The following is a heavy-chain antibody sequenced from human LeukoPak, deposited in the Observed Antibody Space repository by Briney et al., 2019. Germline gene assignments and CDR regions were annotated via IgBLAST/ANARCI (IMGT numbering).Heavy chain of an antibody. CDR2: IYSGGST. CDR1: GFTVSSNY. CDR3: SSTSCPMCGMDV. Sequence: GGSLRLSCAASGFTVSSNYMSWVRQAPGKGRGWGSVIYSGGSTYYADSVKGRFTISRDNSKTTLYLQMNSLRAEDTAVYYCSSTSCPMCGMDVWGQGTTVTVSS. V-gene: IGHV3-66*02. D-gene: IGHD2-2*01. J-gene: IGHJ6*02.